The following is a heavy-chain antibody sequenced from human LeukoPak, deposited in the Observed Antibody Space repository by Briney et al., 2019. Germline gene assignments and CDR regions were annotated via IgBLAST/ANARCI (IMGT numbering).Heavy chain of an antibody. V-gene: IGHV3-48*01. D-gene: IGHD5-18*01. CDR2: ITASSDII. Sequence: GGSLRLSCVTSGFTFRSYSMNWVRQAPGKGLEWISYITASSDIIHYGESVKGRVTISRDNAKNSVYLQMNSLRAEDTALYYCARVGFPDTAMDWYFDLWGRGTLVTVSS. CDR1: GFTFRSYS. J-gene: IGHJ2*01. CDR3: ARVGFPDTAMDWYFDL.